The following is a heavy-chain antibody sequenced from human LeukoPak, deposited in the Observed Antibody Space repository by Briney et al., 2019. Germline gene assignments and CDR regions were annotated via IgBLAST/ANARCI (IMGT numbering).Heavy chain of an antibody. CDR1: GFTFSSYE. V-gene: IGHV3-48*03. Sequence: GGSLRLSCAASGFTFSSYEMNWVRQAPGKGLEWVPYISSSGSTIYYADSVKGRFTISRDNAKNSLYLQMNSLRAEDTVVYYCAKSPRVVVAATGPYDYWGQGTLVTVSS. D-gene: IGHD2-15*01. CDR2: ISSSGSTI. CDR3: AKSPRVVVAATGPYDY. J-gene: IGHJ4*02.